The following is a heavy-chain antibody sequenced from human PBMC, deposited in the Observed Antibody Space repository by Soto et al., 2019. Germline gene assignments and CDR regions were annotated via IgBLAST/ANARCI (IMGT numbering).Heavy chain of an antibody. CDR2: ISGSGGST. D-gene: IGHD3-10*01. J-gene: IGHJ1*01. Sequence: GGSLRLSCAASGFTFSSYAMSWVRQAPGKGLEWVSAISGSGGSTYYADSVKGRFTISRDNSKNTLYLQMNSLRAEDTAVYYCAKDGVLLWFGELPTEYFQHWGQGTLVTVSS. V-gene: IGHV3-23*01. CDR1: GFTFSSYA. CDR3: AKDGVLLWFGELPTEYFQH.